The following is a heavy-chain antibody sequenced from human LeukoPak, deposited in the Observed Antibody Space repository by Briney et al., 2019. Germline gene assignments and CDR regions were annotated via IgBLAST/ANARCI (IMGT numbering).Heavy chain of an antibody. J-gene: IGHJ4*02. CDR2: ISYDGSNK. D-gene: IGHD1-20*01. CDR1: GFTFSSYA. CDR3: ARGGFYGYNWNDAGDY. Sequence: PGRSLRLSCAASGFTFSSYAMHWVRQAPGKGLEWVAVISYDGSNKYYADSVKGRFTISRDNSKNTLYLQMNSLRAEDTAVYYCARGGFYGYNWNDAGDYWGQGTLVTVSS. V-gene: IGHV3-30*04.